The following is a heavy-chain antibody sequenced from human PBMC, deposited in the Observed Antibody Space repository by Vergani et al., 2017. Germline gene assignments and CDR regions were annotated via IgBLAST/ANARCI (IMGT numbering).Heavy chain of an antibody. J-gene: IGHJ4*02. V-gene: IGHV4-61*01. CDR2: IYYSGST. D-gene: IGHD3-22*01. CDR3: ARNYYDSSGLDY. Sequence: QVQLQESGPGLVKPSQTLSLTCTVSGGSISSGSYYWSWIRQPPGKGLEWIGYIYYSGSTNYNPSLKSRVTISVDTSKNQFSLKLSSVTAADTAVYYCARNYYDSSGLDYWGQGTLVTVSS. CDR1: GGSISSGSYY.